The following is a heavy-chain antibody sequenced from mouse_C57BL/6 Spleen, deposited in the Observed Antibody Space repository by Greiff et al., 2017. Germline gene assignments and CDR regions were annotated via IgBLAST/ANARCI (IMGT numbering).Heavy chain of an antibody. CDR2: INPNYGTT. J-gene: IGHJ1*03. CDR3: ARGGYYDYEDWYFDV. V-gene: IGHV1-39*01. Sequence: EVKLMESGPELVKPGASVKISCKASGYSFTDYNMNWVKQSNGKSLEWIGVINPNYGTTSYNQKFKGKATLTVDQSSSTAYMQLNSLTSEDSAVYYCARGGYYDYEDWYFDVWGTGTTVTVSS. D-gene: IGHD2-4*01. CDR1: GYSFTDYN.